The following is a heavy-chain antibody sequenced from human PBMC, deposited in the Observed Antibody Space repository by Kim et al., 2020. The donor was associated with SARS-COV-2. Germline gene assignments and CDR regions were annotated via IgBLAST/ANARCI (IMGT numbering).Heavy chain of an antibody. CDR1: GFTFSSYG. CDR2: IWYDGSNK. J-gene: IGHJ3*02. D-gene: IGHD3-10*01. V-gene: IGHV3-33*06. Sequence: GGSLRLSCAASGFTFSSYGMHWVRQAPGKGLEWVAVIWYDGSNKYYADSVKGRFTISRDNSKNTLYLQMNSLRAEDTAVYYCAKALVRGVIGRDDAFDIWGQGTMVTVSS. CDR3: AKALVRGVIGRDDAFDI.